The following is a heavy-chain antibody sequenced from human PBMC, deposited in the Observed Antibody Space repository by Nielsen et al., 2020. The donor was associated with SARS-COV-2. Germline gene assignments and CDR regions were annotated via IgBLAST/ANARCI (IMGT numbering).Heavy chain of an antibody. CDR2: INPSDDST. D-gene: IGHD3-22*01. CDR3: ARVKGVTMIGYFHH. V-gene: IGHV1-46*01. J-gene: IGHJ1*01. Sequence: ASVKVSCKASGGTFSSYVISWVRQAPGQGLEWLGMINPSDDSTVYAKKFEYRLTMTRDASTSTVYMHLSSLIFEDSAMYYCARVKGVTMIGYFHHWGQGTLVTVSS. CDR1: GGTFSSYV.